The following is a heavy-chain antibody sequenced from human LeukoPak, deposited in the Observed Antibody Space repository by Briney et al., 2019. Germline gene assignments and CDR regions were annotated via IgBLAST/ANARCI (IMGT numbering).Heavy chain of an antibody. V-gene: IGHV4-34*01. J-gene: IGHJ6*02. D-gene: IGHD1-26*01. CDR2: INHSGST. CDR1: GGSFSGYY. CDR3: ARIVGYGMDV. Sequence: PSETLSLTCAVYGGSFSGYYWSWICQPPGKGLEWIGEINHSGSTNYNPSLKSRVTISVDTSKNQFSLKLSSVTAADTAVYYCARIVGYGMDVWGQGTTVTVSS.